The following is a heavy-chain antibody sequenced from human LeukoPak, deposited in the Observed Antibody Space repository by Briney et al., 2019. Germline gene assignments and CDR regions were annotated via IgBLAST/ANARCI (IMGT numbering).Heavy chain of an antibody. V-gene: IGHV1-18*01. CDR3: ARDHSNWNYAPDF. J-gene: IGHJ4*02. CDR2: ISASNGNT. D-gene: IGHD1-7*01. Sequence: ASVKVSCKASGYTFTRYGISWVRQAPGQGLQWLGWISASNGNTNYAQKFRDRVTMSTDTSTGTAYLDVRSLTSDDTTVYYCARDHSNWNYAPDFWGQGTLVIVSS. CDR1: GYTFTRYG.